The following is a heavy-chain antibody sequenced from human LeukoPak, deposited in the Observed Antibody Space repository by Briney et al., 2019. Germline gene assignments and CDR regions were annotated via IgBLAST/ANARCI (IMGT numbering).Heavy chain of an antibody. J-gene: IGHJ4*02. CDR2: ISDSSAM. CDR3: ARDGGYSGYGADC. Sequence: GGSLRLSCAASVFTLSTNSMRWVRQARRKGREWVSYISDSSAMYYADSVRGRFTISRENDKNSLFLQMNSLRAEDTAVYYCARDGGYSGYGADCWGQGTLVTVSS. CDR1: VFTLSTNS. D-gene: IGHD5-12*01. V-gene: IGHV3-48*01.